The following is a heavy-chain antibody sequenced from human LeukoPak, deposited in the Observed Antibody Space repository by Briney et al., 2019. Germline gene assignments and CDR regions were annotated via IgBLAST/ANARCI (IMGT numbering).Heavy chain of an antibody. Sequence: GGSLRLSCVAAGFTFSSYGMHWVRQAPGKGLEWVAVISYDGSNKYYADSVKGRFTISRDNSKNTLYLQMNSLRAEDTALYYCAKDGGSTRLDYWGQGTLVTVSS. CDR3: AKDGGSTRLDY. CDR1: GFTFSSYG. J-gene: IGHJ4*02. CDR2: ISYDGSNK. D-gene: IGHD3-16*01. V-gene: IGHV3-30*18.